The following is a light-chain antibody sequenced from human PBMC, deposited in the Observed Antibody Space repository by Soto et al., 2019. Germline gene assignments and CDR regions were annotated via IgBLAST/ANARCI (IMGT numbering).Light chain of an antibody. CDR1: SSDVGGYNY. CDR2: DVG. V-gene: IGLV2-14*03. J-gene: IGLJ2*01. CDR3: SSYANTGTLGV. Sequence: QSALTQPASVSGSPGQSITISCTGTSSDVGGYNYVSWYQQHTGKAPKLMISDVGNRPSGYSDRFSGSKSGKTSYPTLSGLQADDQANYYCSSYANTGTLGVFGRATKLTVL.